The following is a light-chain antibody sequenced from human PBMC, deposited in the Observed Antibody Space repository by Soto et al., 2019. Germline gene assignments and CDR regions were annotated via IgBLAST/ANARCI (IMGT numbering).Light chain of an antibody. J-gene: IGLJ1*01. V-gene: IGLV2-14*03. CDR3: VSYTPSTTYV. CDR1: SSDVGGSNF. Sequence: QSALTQPASVSDSPGQSITISCTGTSSDVGGSNFVSWYQQHPGKPPKLIIYDVANRPSGVSNRCSGSKSGSTASLIISRLQTEDEADYYCVSYTPSTTYVFGTGTKLTVL. CDR2: DVA.